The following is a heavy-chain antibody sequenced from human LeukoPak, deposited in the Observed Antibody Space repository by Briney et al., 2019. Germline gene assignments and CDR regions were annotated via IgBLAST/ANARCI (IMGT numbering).Heavy chain of an antibody. CDR2: INPNSGGT. CDR1: GYTFTGYY. Sequence: ASVKVSCKASGYTFTGYYMHWVRQAPGQGLEWMGRINPNSGGTSYAQKFQGRVTMTRDTSISTAYMELSRLRSDDTAVYYCARGVVVTLVDYWGQGTLVTVSS. D-gene: IGHD2-21*02. CDR3: ARGVVVTLVDY. V-gene: IGHV1-2*06. J-gene: IGHJ4*02.